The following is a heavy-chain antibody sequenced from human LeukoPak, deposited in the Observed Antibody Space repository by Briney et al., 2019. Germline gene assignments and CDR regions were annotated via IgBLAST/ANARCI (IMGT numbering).Heavy chain of an antibody. CDR2: IYPSGST. Sequence: SETLSLTCAGSGYSISSGYYWGWIRQPAGKGLEWIGRIYPSGSTNYNPSLESRVTMSVDTSKNQFSLKLSSVTAADTAVYYCARADYGSGSYYNSNWFDPWGQGTLVTVSS. CDR1: GYSISSGYY. J-gene: IGHJ5*02. CDR3: ARADYGSGSYYNSNWFDP. V-gene: IGHV4-38-2*01. D-gene: IGHD3-10*01.